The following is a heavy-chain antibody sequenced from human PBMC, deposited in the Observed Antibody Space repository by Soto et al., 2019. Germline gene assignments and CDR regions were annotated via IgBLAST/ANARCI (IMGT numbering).Heavy chain of an antibody. V-gene: IGHV4-31*03. CDR2: IYYSGST. Sequence: PSPTCNGSIVPTSRSGYYWSWIRQHPGKGLEWIGYIYYSGSTCYNPSLKSRFTISVDTSKNQFSLKLSSVTAADTAVYYCARDRPSTFGMDVWGQGTTVT. J-gene: IGHJ6*02. CDR1: IVPTSRSGYY. D-gene: IGHD3-16*01. CDR3: ARDRPSTFGMDV.